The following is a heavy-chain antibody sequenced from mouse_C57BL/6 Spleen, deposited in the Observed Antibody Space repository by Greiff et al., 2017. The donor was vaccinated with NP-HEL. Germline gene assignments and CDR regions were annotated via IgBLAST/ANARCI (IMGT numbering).Heavy chain of an antibody. V-gene: IGHV1-26*01. CDR3: ARSGDPWFAY. CDR2: INPNNGGT. CDR1: GYTFTDYY. J-gene: IGHJ3*01. D-gene: IGHD2-13*01. Sequence: EVQLQQSGPELVKPGASVKISCKASGYTFTDYYMNWVKQSHGKSLEWIGDINPNNGGTSYNQKFKGKATLTVDKSSSTAYMERRSLTSEDSAVYYCARSGDPWFAYWGQGTLVTVSA.